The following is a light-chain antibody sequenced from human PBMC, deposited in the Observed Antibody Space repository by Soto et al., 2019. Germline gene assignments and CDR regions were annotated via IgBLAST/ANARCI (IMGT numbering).Light chain of an antibody. CDR2: AAS. J-gene: IGKJ1*01. CDR3: QNYNGAPWT. CDR1: QGISNY. V-gene: IGKV1-27*01. Sequence: DIQMTQSPSSLSASVGDRVTITCRASQGISNYLVWYQQKPGKVPKLLIYAASTLQSGVPSRFSGSGSGTDFTLTISSPQPEDVATYYCQNYNGAPWTFGQGTKVEIK.